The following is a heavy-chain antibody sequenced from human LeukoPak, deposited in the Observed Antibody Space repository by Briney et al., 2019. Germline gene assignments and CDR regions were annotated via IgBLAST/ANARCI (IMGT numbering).Heavy chain of an antibody. CDR2: IKQDGSET. CDR3: ARDFAAAVG. J-gene: IGHJ4*02. Sequence: GGSLRLSCAASGFTFSNYWMSWVRQAPGKGLEGVANIKQDGSETYYVDSVRGRFIVSRDNAKNSVFLQMNSLRAEDTAVYYCARDFAAAVGWGQGTLVTVSS. CDR1: GFTFSNYW. V-gene: IGHV3-7*01. D-gene: IGHD6-13*01.